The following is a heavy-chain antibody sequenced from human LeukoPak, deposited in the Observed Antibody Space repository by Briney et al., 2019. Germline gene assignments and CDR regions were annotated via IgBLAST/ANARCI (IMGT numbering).Heavy chain of an antibody. J-gene: IGHJ4*02. CDR2: INWNGGST. CDR3: ARAPNSYGSSGFLTYYFDY. Sequence: PGGSLRLSCAASGFTFDDYGMSWVRQAPGKGLEWVSGINWNGGSTGYADSVKGRFTISRDNAKNSLYLQMNSLRAEDTALYYCARAPNSYGSSGFLTYYFDYWGQGTLVTVSS. V-gene: IGHV3-20*04. D-gene: IGHD3-22*01. CDR1: GFTFDDYG.